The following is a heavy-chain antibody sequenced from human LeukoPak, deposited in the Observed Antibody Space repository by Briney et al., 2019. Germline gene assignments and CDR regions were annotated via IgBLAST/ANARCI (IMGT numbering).Heavy chain of an antibody. CDR2: ISAYNGNT. Sequence: GASVKVSCKASGYTFTSYGISWVRQAPGQGLEWMGWISAYNGNTNYAQKLQGRVTMTRNTSISTAYMELSSLRSEDTAVYYCARGRGDSSGYYIGYWGQGTLVTVSS. V-gene: IGHV1-18*01. D-gene: IGHD3-22*01. CDR1: GYTFTSYG. CDR3: ARGRGDSSGYYIGY. J-gene: IGHJ4*02.